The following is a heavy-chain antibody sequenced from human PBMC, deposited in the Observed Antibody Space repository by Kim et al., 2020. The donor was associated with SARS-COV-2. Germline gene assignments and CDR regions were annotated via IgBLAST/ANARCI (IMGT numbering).Heavy chain of an antibody. Sequence: GGSLRLSCAASGFTFSDYYMSWIRQAPGKGLEWISYISNSDSTIYYADSVRGRFTISRDNAKKSLYLQMNSLRAEDTAVYYCARVAYCSSTTCLYYFDYWGQGTLVTVSS. CDR1: GFTFSDYY. V-gene: IGHV3-11*04. J-gene: IGHJ4*02. CDR2: ISNSDSTI. D-gene: IGHD2-2*01. CDR3: ARVAYCSSTTCLYYFDY.